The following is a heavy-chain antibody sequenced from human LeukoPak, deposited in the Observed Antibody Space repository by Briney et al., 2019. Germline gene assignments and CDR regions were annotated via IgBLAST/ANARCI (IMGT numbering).Heavy chain of an antibody. CDR2: INPSGGST. Sequence: ASVKVSCKASGYTFTSYYMHWVRQAPGQGLEWMGIINPSGGSTSYAQKFQGRVTMTRDMSTSTVYMELSSLRSEDTAVYYCAREPRRDGYNYPPDYWGQGTLVTVSS. CDR1: GYTFTSYY. CDR3: AREPRRDGYNYPPDY. J-gene: IGHJ4*02. D-gene: IGHD5-24*01. V-gene: IGHV1-46*01.